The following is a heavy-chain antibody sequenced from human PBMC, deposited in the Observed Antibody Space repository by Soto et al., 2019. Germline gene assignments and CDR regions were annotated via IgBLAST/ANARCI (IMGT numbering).Heavy chain of an antibody. J-gene: IGHJ4*02. CDR2: IIPIFGTA. Sequence: SVKVSCKASGGTFSSYAISWVRQAPGQGLEWMGGIIPIFGTANYAQKFQGRVTITADKSTSTAYMELSSLRSEDTAVYYCARDGRYCSGGSCYSTHDYWGQGTLVTVSS. CDR3: ARDGRYCSGGSCYSTHDY. D-gene: IGHD2-15*01. V-gene: IGHV1-69*06. CDR1: GGTFSSYA.